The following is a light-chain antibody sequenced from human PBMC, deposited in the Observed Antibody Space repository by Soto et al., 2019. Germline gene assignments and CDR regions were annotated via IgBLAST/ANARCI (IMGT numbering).Light chain of an antibody. CDR2: FAS. V-gene: IGKV1-39*01. J-gene: IGKJ2*01. CDR3: LQTDSVPYT. CDR1: QCISSY. Sequence: DIQMTQSPSSLSASVGDRVTLTCRASQCISSYLNWYQLKPGRPPKLLIYFASSLQAGVPSRFSGAGSETDFTLTITDLQPEDFTSYFCLQTDSVPYTFGQGT.